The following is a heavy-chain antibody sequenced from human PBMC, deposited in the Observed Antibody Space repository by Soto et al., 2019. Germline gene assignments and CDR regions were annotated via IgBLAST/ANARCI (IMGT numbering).Heavy chain of an antibody. CDR1: GGSISSYY. V-gene: IGHV4-59*01. D-gene: IGHD2-2*01. CDR2: IYYSGST. Sequence: QVQLQESGPGLVKPSETLSLTCTVSGGSISSYYWSWIRQPPGKGLEWIGYIYYSGSTNYNPSLKSRVTISVDTSKNQFSLKLSSVTAADTAMYYCARAPYQLDGMDVWGQGTTVTVSS. J-gene: IGHJ6*02. CDR3: ARAPYQLDGMDV.